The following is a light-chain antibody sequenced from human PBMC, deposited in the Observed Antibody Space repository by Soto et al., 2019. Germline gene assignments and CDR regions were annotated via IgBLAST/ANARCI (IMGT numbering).Light chain of an antibody. Sequence: QSVLTQPPSASGTPGQRVTISCSGSSSNIGSYPVNWYQQLPGTAPKLLIYSTNQRPSGVPDRFSGSKSGTSASLAISGLQSEDEADYYCAAWDDSLNRRVFGGGTKLTV. CDR2: STN. V-gene: IGLV1-44*01. J-gene: IGLJ3*02. CDR1: SSNIGSYP. CDR3: AAWDDSLNRRV.